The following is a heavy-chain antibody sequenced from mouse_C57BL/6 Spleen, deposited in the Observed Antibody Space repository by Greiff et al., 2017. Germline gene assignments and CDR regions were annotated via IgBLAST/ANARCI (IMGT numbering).Heavy chain of an antibody. V-gene: IGHV3-6*01. CDR2: ISYDGSN. CDR3: AEDYGYDGGYAMDY. D-gene: IGHD2-2*01. CDR1: GYSITSGYY. Sequence: EVKLMESGPGLVKPSQSLSLTCSVTGYSITSGYYWNWIRQFPGNKLEWMGYISYDGSNNYNPSLKNRISITRDTSKNQFFLKLNSVTTEDTATYYCAEDYGYDGGYAMDYWGQGTSVTVSS. J-gene: IGHJ4*01.